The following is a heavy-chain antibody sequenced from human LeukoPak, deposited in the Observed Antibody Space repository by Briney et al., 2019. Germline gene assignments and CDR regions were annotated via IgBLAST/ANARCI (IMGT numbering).Heavy chain of an antibody. J-gene: IGHJ4*02. D-gene: IGHD3-22*01. Sequence: GGSLRLSCTASGLTFSSYVMRWVRQAPGKGVEWVSTISGSGGSTFYADSVRGRFTISRDNSRSTLYLQMNSLRAEDTATYYCSPPRGDSSGYYYVYWGQGTLVTVSS. CDR2: ISGSGGST. CDR3: SPPRGDSSGYYYVY. CDR1: GLTFSSYV. V-gene: IGHV3-23*01.